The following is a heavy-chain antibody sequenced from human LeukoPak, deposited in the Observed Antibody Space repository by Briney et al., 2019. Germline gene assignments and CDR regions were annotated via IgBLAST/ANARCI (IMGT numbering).Heavy chain of an antibody. J-gene: IGHJ5*02. CDR1: GYTFTGYY. CDR3: ARDISSSSHWFDP. D-gene: IGHD6-6*01. V-gene: IGHV1-2*02. Sequence: ASVKVSCKASGYTFTGYYMHWVRQAPGQGLEWMGWINPNSGGTNYAQKFQGRVTMTRDTSISTAYMELSRLRSDDTAVYYCARDISSSSHWFDPWGQGTLVTVPS. CDR2: INPNSGGT.